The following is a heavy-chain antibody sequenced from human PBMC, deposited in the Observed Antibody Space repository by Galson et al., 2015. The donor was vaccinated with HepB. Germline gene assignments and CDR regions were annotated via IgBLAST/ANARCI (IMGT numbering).Heavy chain of an antibody. Sequence: SLRLSCAASGFSFSTYAMSWVRQAPGKGLEWVSVISGTGGGTNYADSVKGRFTISRDNSKNTLYLQMNNLRADDTAVYYCAEALYGDSATDYWGQGTLVTVSS. CDR2: ISGTGGGT. V-gene: IGHV3-23*01. J-gene: IGHJ4*02. D-gene: IGHD4-17*01. CDR1: GFSFSTYA. CDR3: AEALYGDSATDY.